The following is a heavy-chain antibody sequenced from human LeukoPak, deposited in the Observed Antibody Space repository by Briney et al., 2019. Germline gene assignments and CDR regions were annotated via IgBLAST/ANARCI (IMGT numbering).Heavy chain of an antibody. J-gene: IGHJ4*02. V-gene: IGHV4-4*07. D-gene: IGHD6-13*01. Sequence: SETLSLTCSVSGGSISSYYWSWVRQPAGKGLEWIGRIYSSGSTNYNPSLNSRVTMSVVTSNNQFSLRLTSVTAADTAVYYCARGTTAAAGIFDCWGQGTLVTVSS. CDR2: IYSSGST. CDR1: GGSISSYY. CDR3: ARGTTAAAGIFDC.